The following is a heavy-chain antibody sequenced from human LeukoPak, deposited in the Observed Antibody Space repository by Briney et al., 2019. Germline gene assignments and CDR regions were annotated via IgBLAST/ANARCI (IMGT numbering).Heavy chain of an antibody. V-gene: IGHV1-46*01. CDR1: GYTFTSYG. CDR3: ARVGDILTRQGFDP. J-gene: IGHJ5*02. Sequence: ASVKVSCKASGYTFTSYGISWVRQAPGQGLEWMGIINPCGGSTSYAQKFQGGVTMTRDTSTSTFYMELSNLRSEDTAVYYRARVGDILTRQGFDPWGQGTLVTVSS. D-gene: IGHD3-9*01. CDR2: INPCGGST.